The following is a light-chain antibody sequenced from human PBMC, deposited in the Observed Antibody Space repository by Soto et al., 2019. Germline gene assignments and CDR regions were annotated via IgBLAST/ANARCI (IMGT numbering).Light chain of an antibody. CDR3: QQYGTSPYT. V-gene: IGKV3-20*01. J-gene: IGKJ2*01. Sequence: EIVLTQSPGTLSLSPGERATLSCRASQSVTSTYLAWYQQKPGQTPRLLIYGASNRATVIPDRFSGSGSGTDFTLTISRLEPEDFAVYYCQQYGTSPYTFGQGTKLEIK. CDR1: QSVTSTY. CDR2: GAS.